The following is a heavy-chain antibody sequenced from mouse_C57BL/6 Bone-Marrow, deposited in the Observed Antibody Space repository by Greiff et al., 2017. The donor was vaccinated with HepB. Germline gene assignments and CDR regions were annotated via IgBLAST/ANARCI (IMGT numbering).Heavy chain of an antibody. CDR1: GFTFTDYY. V-gene: IGHV7-3*01. CDR2: IRNKANGYTT. Sequence: EVQGVESGGGLVQPGGSLSLSCAASGFTFTDYYMSWVRQPPGKALEWLGFIRNKANGYTTEYSASVKGRFTISRDNSQSILYLQMNALRAEDSATYYCARSLITTVVVHWYFDVWGTGTTVTGSS. CDR3: ARSLITTVVVHWYFDV. D-gene: IGHD1-1*01. J-gene: IGHJ1*03.